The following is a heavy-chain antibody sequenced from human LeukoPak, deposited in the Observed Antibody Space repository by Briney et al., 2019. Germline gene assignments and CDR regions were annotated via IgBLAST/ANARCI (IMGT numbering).Heavy chain of an antibody. Sequence: ASVKVSCKVSGYTLTELSMDSVRQATGKGLEWMGGFDPEDGETIYAQEFQGRVTMTEDTSTDTAYMELSSLRSEDTAVYYCATHRVQYYDFWSGYYPFDYWGQGTLVTVSS. D-gene: IGHD3-3*01. J-gene: IGHJ4*02. CDR2: FDPEDGET. CDR1: GYTLTELS. V-gene: IGHV1-24*01. CDR3: ATHRVQYYDFWSGYYPFDY.